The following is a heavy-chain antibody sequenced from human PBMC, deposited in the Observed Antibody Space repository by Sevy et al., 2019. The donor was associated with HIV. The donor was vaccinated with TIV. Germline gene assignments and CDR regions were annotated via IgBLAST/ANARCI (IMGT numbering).Heavy chain of an antibody. CDR1: GFTFRNYG. D-gene: IGHD3-22*01. CDR3: ARGGDFNDRSAKRDFDY. V-gene: IGHV3-33*01. CDR2: IWNDGSNK. J-gene: IGHJ4*02. Sequence: GSLRLSCAASGFTFRNYGMHWVRQAPGKGLEWVAVIWNDGSNKYYAESVKGRFTISRDNSKNTLYLQMNSLRVEDTAVYFCARGGDFNDRSAKRDFDYWGQGTLVTVSS.